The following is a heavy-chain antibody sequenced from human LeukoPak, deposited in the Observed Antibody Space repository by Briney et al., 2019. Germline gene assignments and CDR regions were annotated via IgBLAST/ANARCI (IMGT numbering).Heavy chain of an antibody. Sequence: PSETLSLTCTVPGGSISSYYWSWIRQPAGKGLEWIGRIYTSGSTNYNPSLKSRVTMSVDTSKNQFSLKLSSVTAADTAVYYWARDDWGQWQEEGRLYHYYYYGMDVWGQGTTVTVSS. CDR2: IYTSGST. D-gene: IGHD6-19*01. CDR1: GGSISSYY. V-gene: IGHV4-4*07. CDR3: ARDDWGQWQEEGRLYHYYYYGMDV. J-gene: IGHJ6*02.